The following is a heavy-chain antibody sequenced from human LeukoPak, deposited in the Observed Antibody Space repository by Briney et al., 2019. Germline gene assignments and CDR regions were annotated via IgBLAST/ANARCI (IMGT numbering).Heavy chain of an antibody. Sequence: GGSLRLSCAASGFTFSSYEMNWVRQAPGKGLEWVSYISSSGSTIYYADSVKGRFTISRDNAKNSLYLQMNSLRAEDTAVYYCARGGILITFGAIDYWGQGTLVTVSS. V-gene: IGHV3-48*03. CDR1: GFTFSSYE. J-gene: IGHJ4*02. CDR2: ISSSGSTI. CDR3: ARGGILITFGAIDY. D-gene: IGHD3-16*01.